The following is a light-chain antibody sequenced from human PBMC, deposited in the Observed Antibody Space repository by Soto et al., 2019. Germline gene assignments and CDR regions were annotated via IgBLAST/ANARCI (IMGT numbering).Light chain of an antibody. CDR1: SSNIGSNY. CDR2: RNN. CDR3: AAWDDSLCGRV. Sequence: QSVLTQPPSASGTPGQRVTISCSGSSSNIGSNYVYWYQQLPGTAPKLLIYRNNHRPSGVADQSSGSESGTSASLAIGGLRSEDEADYYCAAWDDSLCGRVFGGGTKLTVL. J-gene: IGLJ2*01. V-gene: IGLV1-47*01.